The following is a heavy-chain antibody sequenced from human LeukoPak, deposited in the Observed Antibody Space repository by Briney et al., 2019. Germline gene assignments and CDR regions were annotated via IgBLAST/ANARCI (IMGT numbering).Heavy chain of an antibody. CDR2: ISPGGGPT. D-gene: IGHD5-12*01. J-gene: IGHJ4*02. V-gene: IGHV3-23*01. CDR1: GFTFSSYE. Sequence: HPGGPLRLSCAASGFTFSSYEMNWVRQAPGKGLEWVSGISPGGGPTYYADSVKGRFTISRDDSKNTLYLQMRNLRAEDTAVYYCAKDGAWLRFDDWGQGILVTVSS. CDR3: AKDGAWLRFDD.